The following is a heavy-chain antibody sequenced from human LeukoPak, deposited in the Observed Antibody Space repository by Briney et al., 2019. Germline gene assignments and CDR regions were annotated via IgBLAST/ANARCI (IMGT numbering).Heavy chain of an antibody. Sequence: SQTLSLTCTVSGGSISSGGYYWGWIRQPPGKGLEWIGNIHHSGSTYYNPSLKSRVTISVDTSKNQLSLKLSSVTAADTAVYYCARVAAGIGFFQYWGQGTLVTVSS. V-gene: IGHV4-39*07. J-gene: IGHJ1*01. D-gene: IGHD6-13*01. CDR3: ARVAAGIGFFQY. CDR1: GGSISSGGYY. CDR2: IHHSGST.